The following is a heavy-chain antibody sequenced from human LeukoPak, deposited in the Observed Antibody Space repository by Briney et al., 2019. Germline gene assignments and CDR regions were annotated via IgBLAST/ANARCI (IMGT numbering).Heavy chain of an antibody. CDR2: ITNGGSTI. D-gene: IGHD3-9*01. CDR1: GFTFSDYN. V-gene: IGHV3-11*01. CDR3: ARSIGLTGGGVDV. Sequence: KPGGSLRLSCAASGFTFSDYNMNWVRQAPGKGLVWVSYITNGGSTIHHADSVKGRFTISRDNAKKTLYLQMNSLRAEDTAVYYCARSIGLTGGGVDVWGQGTTVTVSS. J-gene: IGHJ6*02.